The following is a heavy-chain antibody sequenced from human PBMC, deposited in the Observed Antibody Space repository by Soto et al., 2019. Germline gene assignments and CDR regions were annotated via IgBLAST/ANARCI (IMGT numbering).Heavy chain of an antibody. V-gene: IGHV4-59*08. Sequence: SETLSLTCTASGGSISSYYWSWIRQPPGKGLEWIGYIYYSGSTNYNPSLKSRVTISVDTSKNQFSLKLSSVTAADTAVYYCARRMRFGDFDYWGQGTLVTSPQ. CDR3: ARRMRFGDFDY. J-gene: IGHJ4*02. CDR2: IYYSGST. D-gene: IGHD3-10*01. CDR1: GGSISSYY.